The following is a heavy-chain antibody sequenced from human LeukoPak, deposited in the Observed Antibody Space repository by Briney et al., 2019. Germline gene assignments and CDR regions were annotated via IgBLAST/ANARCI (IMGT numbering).Heavy chain of an antibody. CDR1: GFTFDDYA. CDR2: ISGNGGSR. V-gene: IGHV3-43*02. Sequence: HSGGSLRLSCAASGFTFDDYAMHWVRQAPGRGLEWVSFISGNGGSRYYADSVKGRFTISRDNSKNSLYLQMTSLGTEDTALYYCAKDPSRKTSYYYYYGMGVWGQGTTVTVSS. CDR3: AKDPSRKTSYYYYYGMGV. J-gene: IGHJ6*02. D-gene: IGHD1/OR15-1a*01.